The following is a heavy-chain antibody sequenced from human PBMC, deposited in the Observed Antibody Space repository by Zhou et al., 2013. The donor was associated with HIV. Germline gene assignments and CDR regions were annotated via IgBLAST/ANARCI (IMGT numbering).Heavy chain of an antibody. D-gene: IGHD3-22*01. J-gene: IGHJ4*02. CDR3: ARGGDYYDSSGYYSIDY. Sequence: QVQLQESGPGLVKPSETLSLTCSVSGASISSHYWSWIRQPPGKGLEWIGNINYSGSTNYNPSLKSRVTISVDTSKNQFSLKLSSVTAADTAVYYCARGGDYYDSSGYYSIDYWGQGTLVTVSS. CDR1: GASISSHY. CDR2: INYSGST. V-gene: IGHV4-59*08.